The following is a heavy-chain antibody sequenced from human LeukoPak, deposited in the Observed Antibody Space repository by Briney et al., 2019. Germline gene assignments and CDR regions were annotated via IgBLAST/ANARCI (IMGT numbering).Heavy chain of an antibody. CDR2: INAGKGNT. CDR1: GYTFTNYA. V-gene: IGHV1-3*01. CDR3: TRTQGVYYGGNSGAFDI. Sequence: GASVKVSCKASGYTFTNYAMHWVRQAPGQRPEWMGWINAGKGNTKYSQKFQRRVTITRDTSASTAYMEVSSLRSEDTAVYHCTRTQGVYYGGNSGAFDIWGQGTVVTVSS. D-gene: IGHD4-23*01. J-gene: IGHJ3*02.